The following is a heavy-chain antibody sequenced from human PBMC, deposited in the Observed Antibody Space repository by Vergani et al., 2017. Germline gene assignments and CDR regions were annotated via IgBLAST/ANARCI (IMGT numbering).Heavy chain of an antibody. J-gene: IGHJ4*02. CDR3: AKSGGYGYYFDY. Sequence: EVQLVESGGVVVQPGGSLRLSCAASGFTFDAYTMPWVRQAPGKGQEWVSLISWDDGSTYYAYSVKGRFTISRDNSKNSLYLQMNSLRTEDTALYYCAKSGGYGYYFDYWGQGTLVTVSS. CDR1: GFTFDAYT. D-gene: IGHD1-26*01. V-gene: IGHV3-43*01. CDR2: ISWDDGST.